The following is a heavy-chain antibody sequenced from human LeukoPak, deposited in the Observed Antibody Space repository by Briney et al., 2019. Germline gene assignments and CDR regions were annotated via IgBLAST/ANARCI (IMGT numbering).Heavy chain of an antibody. CDR2: IYHSGST. CDR1: GGSISSSNW. CDR3: ARDFFGGVGYYYGMDV. D-gene: IGHD3-3*01. J-gene: IGHJ6*02. Sequence: SETLSLTCAVSGGSISSSNWWSWVRQPPGKGLEWIGEIYHSGSTNYNPSLKSRVTISVDKSKNQFSLKLSSVTAADTAVYYCARDFFGGVGYYYGMDVWGQGTTVTVSS. V-gene: IGHV4-4*02.